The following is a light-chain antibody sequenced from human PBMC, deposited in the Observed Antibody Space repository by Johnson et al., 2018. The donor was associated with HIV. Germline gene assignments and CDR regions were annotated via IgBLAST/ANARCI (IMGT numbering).Light chain of an antibody. CDR1: SSNIGNNY. Sequence: QSVLTQPPSVSAAPGQKVTISCSGSSSNIGNNYVSWYQQLPGTAPKLLIYENNKRPSGIPDRFSGSKSGTSATLGITGLQTGDEGDYYCGTWDGSLSAGAVFGTGTKVTVL. CDR2: ENN. J-gene: IGLJ1*01. V-gene: IGLV1-51*02. CDR3: GTWDGSLSAGAV.